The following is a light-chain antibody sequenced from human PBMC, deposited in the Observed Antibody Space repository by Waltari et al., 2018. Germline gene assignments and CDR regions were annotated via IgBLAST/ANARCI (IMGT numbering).Light chain of an antibody. CDR2: EVK. J-gene: IGLJ1*01. CDR1: SSDVGGYNY. V-gene: IGLV2-14*01. CDR3: SSYTISSTLV. Sequence: QSALTQPAFVSGSPGQSITISCTGTSSDVGGYNYVSWYQQHPGKAPKLIIYEVKNRTSGISNRFSGSKSGTTASLTISGLQAEDEADYYCSSYTISSTLVFGTGTKVTVV.